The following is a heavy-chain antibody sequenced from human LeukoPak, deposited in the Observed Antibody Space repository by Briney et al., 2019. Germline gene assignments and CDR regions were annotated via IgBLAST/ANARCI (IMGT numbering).Heavy chain of an antibody. Sequence: GGSLRLSCAASGFTFSSYAISWVRQAPGKGLEWVSSISGSGGSTYYADSVKGRFTISRDNSKNTLYLQMNSLRAEDTAVYYCAKDPYSGNELNWFDPWGQGTLVTVSS. CDR2: ISGSGGST. J-gene: IGHJ5*02. CDR1: GFTFSSYA. CDR3: AKDPYSGNELNWFDP. V-gene: IGHV3-23*01. D-gene: IGHD1-26*01.